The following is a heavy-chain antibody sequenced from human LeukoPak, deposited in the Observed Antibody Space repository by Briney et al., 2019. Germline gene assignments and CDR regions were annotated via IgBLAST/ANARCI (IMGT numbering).Heavy chain of an antibody. J-gene: IGHJ3*02. Sequence: GGSLRLSCAASGFTFSSYWMHWVRQAPGKGLVWVSRINSDGSSTSYADSVKGRFTISRDNAKNTLYLQMNSLRAEDTAVYYCAREVDLYKATDYYDNHDAFDIWGQGTMVTVSS. CDR2: INSDGSST. CDR3: AREVDLYKATDYYDNHDAFDI. CDR1: GFTFSSYW. D-gene: IGHD3-22*01. V-gene: IGHV3-74*01.